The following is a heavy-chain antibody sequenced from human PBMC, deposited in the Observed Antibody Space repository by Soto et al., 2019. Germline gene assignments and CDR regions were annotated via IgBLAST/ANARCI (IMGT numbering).Heavy chain of an antibody. V-gene: IGHV3-30*03. CDR1: GFTFSSYG. CDR2: ISYDGSNK. Sequence: QVQLVESGGGVAQPGRSLRLSCAASGFTFSSYGMHWVRQAPGKGLEWVAVISYDGSNKYYADSVKGRFTISRDNSKNTLYLQMNSLRAEDTAVYYCARSYGFDIWGQGTMVTVSS. CDR3: ARSYGFDI. J-gene: IGHJ3*02. D-gene: IGHD1-26*01.